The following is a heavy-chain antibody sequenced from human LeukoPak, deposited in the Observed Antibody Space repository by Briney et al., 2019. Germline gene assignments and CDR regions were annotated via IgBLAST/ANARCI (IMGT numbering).Heavy chain of an antibody. CDR1: GYSFTSYW. V-gene: IGHV5-51*01. Sequence: GESLKISCKASGYSFTSYWIGWVRQMPGKGLEWMGIIDPSDSGARYTPSFQGQVTISVDKSLTTAYLQWNSLKASDTAMYYCARQTAMGRSGDYWGQGTLVTVSS. J-gene: IGHJ4*02. D-gene: IGHD5-18*01. CDR2: IDPSDSGA. CDR3: ARQTAMGRSGDY.